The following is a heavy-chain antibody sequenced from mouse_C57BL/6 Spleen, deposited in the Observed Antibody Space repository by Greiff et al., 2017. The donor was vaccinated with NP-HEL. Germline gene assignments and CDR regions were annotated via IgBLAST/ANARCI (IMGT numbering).Heavy chain of an antibody. CDR3: AREGVYDGYYARFAY. D-gene: IGHD2-3*01. CDR2: IDPSDSYT. V-gene: IGHV1-59*01. CDR1: GYTFTSYW. J-gene: IGHJ3*01. Sequence: VQLQQPGAELVRPGTSVKLSCKASGYTFTSYWMHWVKQRPGQGLEWIGVIDPSDSYTNYNQKFKGKATLTVDTSSSTAYMQLSSLTSEDSAVYYCAREGVYDGYYARFAYWGQGTLVTVSA.